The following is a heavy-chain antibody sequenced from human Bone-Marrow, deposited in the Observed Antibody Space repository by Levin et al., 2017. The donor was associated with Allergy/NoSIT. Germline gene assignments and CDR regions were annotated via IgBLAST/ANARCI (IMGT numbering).Heavy chain of an antibody. Sequence: SETLSLTCTVSGGSISDYYWSWIRQPPGKGLEWIGYIDHSGSTNYNPSLKSRVIISVDTSKNQFSLKLSSVTAADTAVYHCAGSDSWGSGTYTHFDAFDIWGQGTMVTVSS. CDR1: GGSISDYY. CDR2: IDHSGST. V-gene: IGHV4-59*01. D-gene: IGHD3-10*01. CDR3: AGSDSWGSGTYTHFDAFDI. J-gene: IGHJ3*02.